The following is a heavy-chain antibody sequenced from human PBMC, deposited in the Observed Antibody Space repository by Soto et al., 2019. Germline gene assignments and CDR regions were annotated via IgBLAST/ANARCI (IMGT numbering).Heavy chain of an antibody. V-gene: IGHV4-39*01. Sequence: SETLSLTCTVSGGSISNSNYYWGWIRQPPGKGLEWIGTIFYTGSTYHNPSLKSRVTISGDTSKNQFSLKLSSVTAADTAVYYCARQRGSCSTTSCYWDGMDVWGQGTTVTVSS. CDR1: GGSISNSNYY. CDR3: ARQRGSCSTTSCYWDGMDV. D-gene: IGHD2-2*01. J-gene: IGHJ6*02. CDR2: IFYTGST.